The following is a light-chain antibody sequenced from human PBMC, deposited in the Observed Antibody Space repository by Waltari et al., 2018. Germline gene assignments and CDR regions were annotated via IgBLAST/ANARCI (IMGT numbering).Light chain of an antibody. J-gene: IGLJ3*02. Sequence: SYELTQPPSVSVSPGQTARITCPADALPNQYAHWYQQKPGQAPVLVIYKDTERPSGIPERVTGSNTGKTVTLTISGVQAEDEADYYGQAADSSGPCRVFGGGTKLTVL. CDR3: QAADSSGPCRV. CDR1: ALPNQY. V-gene: IGLV3-25*03. CDR2: KDT.